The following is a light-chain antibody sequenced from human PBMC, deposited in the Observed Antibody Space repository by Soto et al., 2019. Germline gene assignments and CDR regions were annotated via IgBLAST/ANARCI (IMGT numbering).Light chain of an antibody. CDR3: QQGHNWPLT. J-gene: IGKJ2*01. CDR1: QSISSE. CDR2: GAS. V-gene: IGKV3-15*01. Sequence: EIVMTQSPATLSVSPGERATLSCRASQSISSELAWYQQKPGQPPRLLIYGASTRATGVPARFTGSGSGSDFTLTISGLQSDDFAVYYCQQGHNWPLTFGQRTRLEI.